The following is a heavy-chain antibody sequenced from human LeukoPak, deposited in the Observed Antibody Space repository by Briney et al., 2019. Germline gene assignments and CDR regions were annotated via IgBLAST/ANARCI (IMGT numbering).Heavy chain of an antibody. V-gene: IGHV3-21*01. Sequence: GSLRLSCEASGFSFSTYNMNWVRQAPGQRLEWISSITSSSRYVFYADSVRGRFTISRDNTKNSLYLQMNSLRAEDTAVYYCANDDYYDSSGQLDAFDIWGQGTMVTVSS. D-gene: IGHD3-22*01. CDR3: ANDDYYDSSGQLDAFDI. J-gene: IGHJ3*02. CDR2: ITSSSRYV. CDR1: GFSFSTYN.